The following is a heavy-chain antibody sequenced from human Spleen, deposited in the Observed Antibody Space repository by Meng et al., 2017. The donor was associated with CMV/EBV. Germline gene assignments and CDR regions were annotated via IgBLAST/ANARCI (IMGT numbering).Heavy chain of an antibody. Sequence: SVKVSCKASGYTFTSYDINWVRQAPGQGLEWMGGIIPIFGTANYAQKFQGRVTITTDESTSTAYMELSSLRSEDTAVYYCAANGGCSSTSCPPLYNWFDPWGQGTLVTVSS. CDR2: IIPIFGTA. CDR1: GYTFTSYD. D-gene: IGHD2-2*01. V-gene: IGHV1-69*05. J-gene: IGHJ5*02. CDR3: AANGGCSSTSCPPLYNWFDP.